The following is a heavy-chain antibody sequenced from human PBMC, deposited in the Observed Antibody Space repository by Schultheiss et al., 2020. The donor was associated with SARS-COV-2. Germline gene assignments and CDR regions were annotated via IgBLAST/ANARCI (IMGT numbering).Heavy chain of an antibody. Sequence: GGSLRLSCAASVFTFSPYEMNWVRQAPGKGLEWISYISSSADTIYYADPVKGRFTISRDNSKNTLYLQMHSLRAEDTAVYYCVRDRSWWTPYNCFDLWGRGTLVTVSS. V-gene: IGHV3-48*03. CDR3: VRDRSWWTPYNCFDL. J-gene: IGHJ5*02. D-gene: IGHD2-15*01. CDR1: VFTFSPYE. CDR2: ISSSADTI.